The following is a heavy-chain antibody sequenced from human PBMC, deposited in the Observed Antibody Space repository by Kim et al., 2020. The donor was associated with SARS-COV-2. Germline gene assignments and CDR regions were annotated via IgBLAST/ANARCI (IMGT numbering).Heavy chain of an antibody. D-gene: IGHD4-17*01. CDR3: ARESYGDPSGMDV. J-gene: IGHJ6*02. V-gene: IGHV4-34*01. Sequence: YNPSLKSGVTISVDTSKNQFSLKLSSVTAADTAVYYCARESYGDPSGMDVWGQGTTVTVSS.